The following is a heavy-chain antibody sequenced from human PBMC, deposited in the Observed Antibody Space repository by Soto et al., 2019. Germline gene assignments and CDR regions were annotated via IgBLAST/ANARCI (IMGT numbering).Heavy chain of an antibody. CDR3: ARVSEDGDHVKPFDA. D-gene: IGHD4-17*01. Sequence: QVQLQESGPGLVKTSQTLSLTCTVSGDSINNGGYYWSWVRQYPGKGLEWIGYIYYRGNTYYNPALRNRANISLDTPKKQFSLKLSSVTAADTAVYYCARVSEDGDHVKPFDAWGQGTLVTVSS. J-gene: IGHJ4*02. CDR2: IYYRGNT. CDR1: GDSINNGGYY. V-gene: IGHV4-31*03.